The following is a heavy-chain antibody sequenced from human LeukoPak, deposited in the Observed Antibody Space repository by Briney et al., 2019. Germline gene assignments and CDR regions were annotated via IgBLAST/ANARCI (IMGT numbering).Heavy chain of an antibody. V-gene: IGHV3-53*01. CDR1: GFRFSGYW. J-gene: IGHJ3*02. CDR2: IYNTGAT. D-gene: IGHD1-26*01. CDR3: ARIEWERLGRAFDI. Sequence: PGGSLRLSCEGSGFRFSGYWMHWVRQAPGKGLEWVSSIYNTGATHYAESVKGRFTISRDNSKNTLFLQMNSLRAEDMAVYYCARIEWERLGRAFDIWGQGTMVTVSS.